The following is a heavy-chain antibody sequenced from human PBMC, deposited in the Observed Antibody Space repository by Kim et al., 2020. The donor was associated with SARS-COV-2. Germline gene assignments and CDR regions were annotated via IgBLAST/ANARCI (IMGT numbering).Heavy chain of an antibody. J-gene: IGHJ4*02. Sequence: SYEQKFQGRVTMTRDTSTSTVYMELSSLRSEDTAVYYCARDLRSSGYYGYWGQGTLVTVSS. V-gene: IGHV1-46*01. CDR3: ARDLRSSGYYGY. D-gene: IGHD3-22*01.